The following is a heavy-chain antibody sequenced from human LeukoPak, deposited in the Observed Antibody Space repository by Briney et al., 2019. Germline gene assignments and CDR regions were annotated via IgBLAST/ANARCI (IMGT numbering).Heavy chain of an antibody. Sequence: GGSLRLSCAASGFTFSSYWMSWVRQAPGKGLEWVANIKQDGSEKYYVDSVKGRFTISRDNAKNSLYLQMNSLRAEDTAVYYCASWGSGYSYGYYDYWGQGTLVTVSS. V-gene: IGHV3-7*01. D-gene: IGHD5-18*01. J-gene: IGHJ4*02. CDR3: ASWGSGYSYGYYDY. CDR2: IKQDGSEK. CDR1: GFTFSSYW.